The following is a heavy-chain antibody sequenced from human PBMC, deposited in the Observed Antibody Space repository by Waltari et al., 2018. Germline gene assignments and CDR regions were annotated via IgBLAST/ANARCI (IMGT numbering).Heavy chain of an antibody. CDR3: ATAYYDSSGYYRVPFDY. D-gene: IGHD3-22*01. CDR1: GYTLTEFS. CDR2: FDPEDGET. Sequence: QVQLVQSGAEVKKPGASVKVSCKVSGYTLTEFSMHWVRQAPGQGLEWRGGFDPEDGETIYAQKFQGRVTMTEDTSTDTAYMELSSLRSEDTAVYYCATAYYDSSGYYRVPFDYWGQGTLVTVSS. V-gene: IGHV1-24*01. J-gene: IGHJ4*02.